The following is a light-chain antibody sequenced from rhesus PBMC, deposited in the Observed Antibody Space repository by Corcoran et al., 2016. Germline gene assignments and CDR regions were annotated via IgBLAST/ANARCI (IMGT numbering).Light chain of an antibody. CDR2: EVR. V-gene: IGLV2-13*03. Sequence: QAAPTQSPSVSGSPGQSVTISCTGTSSDIGGYNRVSWYQQYPGKAPKFLIYEVRKRPSGVSDRFSGSKSGNTASPTISGLQAEDEADYYCHSYASSGTYIFGSGTRLTVL. CDR3: HSYASSGTYI. J-gene: IGLJ1*01. CDR1: SSDIGGYNR.